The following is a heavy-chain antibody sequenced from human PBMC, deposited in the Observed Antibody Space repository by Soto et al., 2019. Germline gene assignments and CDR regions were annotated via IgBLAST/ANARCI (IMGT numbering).Heavy chain of an antibody. D-gene: IGHD5-18*01. CDR1: GYTFTNYA. V-gene: IGHV1-8*01. J-gene: IGHJ4*02. CDR3: ARSYSYGWKDY. CDR2: VNPNSGYT. Sequence: QVQLVQSGAEVKKPGASVTVSCKASGYTFTNYAITWVRQAAGQGLEWVGWVNPNSGYTAYAQKFVGRVSMTRNTTLLTAYMDLSSVTSGDAAVYYCARSYSYGWKDYWGQGTMVTVS.